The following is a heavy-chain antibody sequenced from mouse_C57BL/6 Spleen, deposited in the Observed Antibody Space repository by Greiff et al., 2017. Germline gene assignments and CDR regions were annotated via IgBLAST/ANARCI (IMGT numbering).Heavy chain of an antibody. D-gene: IGHD2-1*01. Sequence: QVQLQQPGAELVKPGASVKLSCKASGYTFTSYWMHWVKQRPGQGLEWIGMIHPSSGSTNYNEKFKSKATLTVDKSSSTAYRQLSSRTSEDSAVYYCARGGWYDAYYAMDYWGQGAAVTVS. CDR3: ARGGWYDAYYAMDY. CDR2: IHPSSGST. V-gene: IGHV1-64*01. CDR1: GYTFTSYW. J-gene: IGHJ4*01.